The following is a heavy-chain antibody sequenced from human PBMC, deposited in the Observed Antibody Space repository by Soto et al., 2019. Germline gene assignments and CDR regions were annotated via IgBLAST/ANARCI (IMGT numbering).Heavy chain of an antibody. V-gene: IGHV4-59*01. J-gene: IGHJ4*02. Sequence: SETLSLTCTVSGGPISSYYWSWIRQPPGKGLEWIGYIYYSGSTNYNPSLKSRVTISVDTSKNQFSLKLSSVTAADTAVYYCARVDADSSGWPRFDYWGQGTLVTV. CDR3: ARVDADSSGWPRFDY. CDR1: GGPISSYY. D-gene: IGHD6-19*01. CDR2: IYYSGST.